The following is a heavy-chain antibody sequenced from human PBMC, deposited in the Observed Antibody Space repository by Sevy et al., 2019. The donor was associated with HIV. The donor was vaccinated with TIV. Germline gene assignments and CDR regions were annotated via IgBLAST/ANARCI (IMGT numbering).Heavy chain of an antibody. CDR3: ARELVVVPAADTFDY. D-gene: IGHD2-2*01. Sequence: GGSLRLSCAASGLTFSSYWMHWVRQAPGKGLVWVSRINSDGSSTSYADSVKGRFTISRDNAKNSLYLQMNSLRAEDTAVYYCARELVVVPAADTFDYWGQGTLVTVSS. CDR1: GLTFSSYW. V-gene: IGHV3-74*01. J-gene: IGHJ4*02. CDR2: INSDGSST.